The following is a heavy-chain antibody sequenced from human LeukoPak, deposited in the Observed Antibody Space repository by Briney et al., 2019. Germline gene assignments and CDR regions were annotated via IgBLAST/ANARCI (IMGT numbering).Heavy chain of an antibody. CDR1: GFIFSKAW. CDR2: IKTEAEDGTT. J-gene: IGHJ4*02. V-gene: IGHV3-15*01. D-gene: IGHD3-16*01. CDR3: TSALNLVLGELLGY. Sequence: GGSLRLSCAASGFIFSKAWMAWVRHAPGKGLEWLGHIKTEAEDGTTDYAAHVKGRFTISRDDAKSTLYLQMNSLKTEDTAVYFCTSALNLVLGELLGYWGQGTLVTVSS.